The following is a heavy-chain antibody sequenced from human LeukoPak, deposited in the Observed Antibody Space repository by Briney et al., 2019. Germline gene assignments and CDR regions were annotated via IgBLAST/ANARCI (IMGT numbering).Heavy chain of an antibody. CDR1: GFTFSNCA. CDR2: ISYDGRVK. J-gene: IGHJ3*02. Sequence: GGSLRLSCAGSGFTFSNCAMHWVRQAPGKNVEWVAAISYDGRVKNYADSVKGRFTISRDNSKNTMYLQMNSLKPEDTAVYYCARVTTVIPDAFDIWGQGTMVTVSS. D-gene: IGHD4-17*01. CDR3: ARVTTVIPDAFDI. V-gene: IGHV3-30*04.